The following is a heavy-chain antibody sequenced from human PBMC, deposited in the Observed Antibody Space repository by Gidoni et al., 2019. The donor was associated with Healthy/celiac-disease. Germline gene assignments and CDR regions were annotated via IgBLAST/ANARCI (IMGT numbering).Heavy chain of an antibody. Sequence: QVQLQESGPGLVKPSQTLSLTCTVSGGSISSGSYYWSWIRQPAGKGLEWIGRIYTSGSTNYNPSLKSRVTISVDTSKNQFSLKLSSVTAADTAVYYCARGDSSSWYRAFDIWGQGTMVTVFS. CDR2: IYTSGST. CDR1: GGSISSGSYY. D-gene: IGHD6-13*01. J-gene: IGHJ3*02. CDR3: ARGDSSSWYRAFDI. V-gene: IGHV4-61*02.